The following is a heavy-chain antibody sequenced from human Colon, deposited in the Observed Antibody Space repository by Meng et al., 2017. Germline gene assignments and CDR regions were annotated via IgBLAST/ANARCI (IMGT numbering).Heavy chain of an antibody. CDR3: ARDPGSAWLAYYFDS. J-gene: IGHJ4*02. Sequence: QVGLQESGPGLVRPSETLSLTCNVSGGSVSSGSHYWSWIRQPPGKGLEWIGYMFHSGTTKYNPSLKSRVSMSVDTTKNQFYLKLTSVTVADTAVYYCARDPGSAWLAYYFDSWGQGTLVTVSS. CDR1: GGSVSSGSHY. V-gene: IGHV4-61*01. D-gene: IGHD3-10*01. CDR2: MFHSGTT.